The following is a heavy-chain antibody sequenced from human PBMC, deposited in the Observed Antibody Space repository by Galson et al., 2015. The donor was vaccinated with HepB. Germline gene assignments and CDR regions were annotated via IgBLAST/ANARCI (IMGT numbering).Heavy chain of an antibody. CDR3: APDSSGFYRDEPQY. V-gene: IGHV3-30*02. Sequence: SLRLSCAASGFTFNIYGMHWVRQAPGKGLEWVAFIGSSGVDKYYADSVRGRFTISRDNSKNTLYLEMSSLRVEDLAVYYCAPDSSGFYRDEPQYWGQGTLVTVSS. J-gene: IGHJ4*02. CDR2: IGSSGVDK. CDR1: GFTFNIYG. D-gene: IGHD3-22*01.